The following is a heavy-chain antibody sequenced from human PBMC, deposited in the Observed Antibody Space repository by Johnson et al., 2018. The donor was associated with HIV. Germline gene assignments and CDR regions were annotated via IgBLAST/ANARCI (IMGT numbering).Heavy chain of an antibody. CDR3: ARGRPSGSHDAFDI. V-gene: IGHV3-74*02. CDR2: IKTDGSST. J-gene: IGHJ3*02. CDR1: GFTFSNYG. Sequence: VQLVESGGGLIQPGGSLRLSCQASGFTFSNYGIHWVRQAPGKGLEWVSRIKTDGSSTSYADSVKGRFTISRDNAKNTLYLEMKSLRVDDTAVYYCARGRPSGSHDAFDIWGQGTMVTVSS. D-gene: IGHD3-22*01.